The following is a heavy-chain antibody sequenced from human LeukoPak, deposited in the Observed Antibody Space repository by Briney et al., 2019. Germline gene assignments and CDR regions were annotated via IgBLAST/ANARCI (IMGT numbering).Heavy chain of an antibody. D-gene: IGHD6-6*01. CDR1: GFTFSTYA. J-gene: IGHJ3*02. Sequence: GGSLRLSCAASGFTFSTYAMSWVRQAPGKGLEWVSGISDGGDYTYYADSVKGRFTISRDNSKNTLYLQMNSLRVEDTAVYYCAKVIGGSSAYDALDIWGQGTMVTVSS. V-gene: IGHV3-23*01. CDR3: AKVIGGSSAYDALDI. CDR2: ISDGGDYT.